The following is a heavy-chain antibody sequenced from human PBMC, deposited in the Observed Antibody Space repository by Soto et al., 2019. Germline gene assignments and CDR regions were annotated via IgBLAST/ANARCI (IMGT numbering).Heavy chain of an antibody. V-gene: IGHV4-61*01. D-gene: IGHD2-21*02. CDR3: ARHLPYCGGDCYSLDY. Sequence: WETLSLTCTVSGGSVSSGSYYWSWIRHPPGKGLEWIGYIYYSGSTKYNPSLKSRVTISVDTSKNQFSLKLSSVTAADTAVYYCARHLPYCGGDCYSLDYWGQGTLVTVSS. CDR1: GGSVSSGSYY. J-gene: IGHJ4*02. CDR2: IYYSGST.